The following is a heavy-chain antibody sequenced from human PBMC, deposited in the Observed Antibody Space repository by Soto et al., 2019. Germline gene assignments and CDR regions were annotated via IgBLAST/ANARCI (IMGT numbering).Heavy chain of an antibody. V-gene: IGHV1-18*01. CDR1: GYTFTRYG. CDR3: ARGPGSGGYYLDY. CDR2: IGTSNGNT. Sequence: ASVKGSCKPSGYTFTRYGISWVRQAPGQGLEWMGWIGTSNGNTNYAQKLQGRVTMTTDTSTSTVYMELKSLRSDDTAVYYCARGPGSGGYYLDYWGQGTPVTVSS. D-gene: IGHD1-26*01. J-gene: IGHJ4*02.